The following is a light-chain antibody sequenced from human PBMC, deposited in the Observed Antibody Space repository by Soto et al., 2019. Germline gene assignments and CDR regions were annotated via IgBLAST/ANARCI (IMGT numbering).Light chain of an antibody. CDR3: GTWDSSLSAVV. V-gene: IGLV1-51*01. J-gene: IGLJ2*01. Sequence: QSVLTQPPSVSAAPGQKVTISCSGSNSNIGNNYVSWYQQLPGTAPKLLIYDNNKRPSGIPDRFSGSKSGTSATLGINGLQTGDEADYFCGTWDSSLSAVVFGGGTKLTVL. CDR2: DNN. CDR1: NSNIGNNY.